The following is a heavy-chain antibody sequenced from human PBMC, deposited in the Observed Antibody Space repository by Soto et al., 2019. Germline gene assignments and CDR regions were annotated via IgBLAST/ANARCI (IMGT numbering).Heavy chain of an antibody. CDR2: IKQDGIEK. CDR3: ARESARWLLSFFDY. D-gene: IGHD5-12*01. Sequence: EVQLVQSGGGLVQPGGSLRLSCEVSGFNFSGHWMSWVRQAPGKGMEWVATIKQDGIEKYYVDSVKGRFTISRDNTKNSLYLQMSSLRADETAVYYWARESARWLLSFFDYWGQGTVVTVPS. V-gene: IGHV3-7*01. J-gene: IGHJ4*02. CDR1: GFNFSGHW.